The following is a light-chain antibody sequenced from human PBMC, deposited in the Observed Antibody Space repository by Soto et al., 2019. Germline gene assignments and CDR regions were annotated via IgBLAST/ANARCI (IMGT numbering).Light chain of an antibody. CDR2: GAS. Sequence: ENVLTQSPGTLSLSPGDTATLSCRASQTIFNSYLAWYQQKPGQATRLLIYGASSRATGIPDRFSGGGSGTDFTLTITRLEPDYFAVYYYQQYGSSYTFGQGTKLEMK. CDR1: QTIFNSY. J-gene: IGKJ2*01. V-gene: IGKV3-20*01. CDR3: QQYGSSYT.